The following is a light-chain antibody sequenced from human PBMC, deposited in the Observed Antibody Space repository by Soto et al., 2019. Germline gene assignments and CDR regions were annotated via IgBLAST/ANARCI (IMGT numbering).Light chain of an antibody. CDR1: QSLLHSNGYTY. Sequence: DIVMTQSPPSLPVTPGEPASISCRSSQSLLHSNGYTYLDWYLQKPGQSPQLLIYLVSNRASGVTDRFSGSGSGTDFTLRISRVEAEDVGVYYCMQALQAPFTFGPGTRVDIK. V-gene: IGKV2-28*01. J-gene: IGKJ3*01. CDR3: MQALQAPFT. CDR2: LVS.